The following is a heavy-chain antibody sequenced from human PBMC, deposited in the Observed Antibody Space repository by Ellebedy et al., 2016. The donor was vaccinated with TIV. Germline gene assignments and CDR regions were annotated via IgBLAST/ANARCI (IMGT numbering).Heavy chain of an antibody. V-gene: IGHV4-30-4*01. D-gene: IGHD3-16*01. CDR2: IYYSGST. Sequence: MPSETLSLTCTVSGGSISSGDYYWSWIRQPPGKGLEWIGYIYYSGSTYYNPSLKSRVTISVDTSKNQFSLKLSSVTAADTAVYYCARHGAGADMSYYYYYMDVWGKGTTVTVSS. CDR3: ARHGAGADMSYYYYYMDV. J-gene: IGHJ6*03. CDR1: GGSISSGDYY.